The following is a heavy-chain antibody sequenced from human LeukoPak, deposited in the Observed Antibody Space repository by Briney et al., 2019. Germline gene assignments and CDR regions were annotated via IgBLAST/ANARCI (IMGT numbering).Heavy chain of an antibody. J-gene: IGHJ4*02. Sequence: GGSLRLSCAASGFSFSNYEMNWVRQAPGKGLEWISYITASSTTIYYADSVKGRFTISRDNSKNTLYLQMNSLRAEDTAVYYCAKDIVVVVAAPSYFDYWGQGTLVTVSS. CDR1: GFSFSNYE. V-gene: IGHV3-48*03. CDR3: AKDIVVVVAAPSYFDY. CDR2: ITASSTTI. D-gene: IGHD2-15*01.